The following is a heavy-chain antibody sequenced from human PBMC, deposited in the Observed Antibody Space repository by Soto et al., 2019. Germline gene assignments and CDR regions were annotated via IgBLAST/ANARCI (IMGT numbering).Heavy chain of an antibody. CDR3: ARGRDILTGYSDAFDI. CDR2: ISSSSNYI. CDR1: GFMFSSYS. V-gene: IGHV3-21*01. J-gene: IGHJ3*02. D-gene: IGHD3-9*01. Sequence: PGGSLRLSCAASGFMFSSYSMNWVRQAPGTGLEWVSSISSSSNYIYYADSMKGRFTISRDNAKDSLFLQMNSLRAEDTAVYYCARGRDILTGYSDAFDIWGQGTMVTVS.